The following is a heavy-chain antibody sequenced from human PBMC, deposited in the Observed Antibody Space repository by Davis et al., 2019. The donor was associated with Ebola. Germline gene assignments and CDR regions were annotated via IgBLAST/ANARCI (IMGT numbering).Heavy chain of an antibody. Sequence: GGSLRLSCAASGFTFSSYAMSWVRQAPGQGLEWVSAISGSGGSTYYADSVKGQFTISRDNSKNTLYLQMNSLRREDTAVYYCAKDWRYDSRLRKSYYYGMDVWGQGTTVTVSS. J-gene: IGHJ6*02. CDR1: GFTFSSYA. V-gene: IGHV3-23*01. CDR3: AKDWRYDSRLRKSYYYGMDV. CDR2: ISGSGGST. D-gene: IGHD3-22*01.